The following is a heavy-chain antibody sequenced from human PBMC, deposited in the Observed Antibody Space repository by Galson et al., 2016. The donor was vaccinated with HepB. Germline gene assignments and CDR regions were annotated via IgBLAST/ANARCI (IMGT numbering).Heavy chain of an antibody. J-gene: IGHJ5*02. CDR1: GGSISSGDYH. CDR2: IQNSGST. CDR3: ARGLNIIGP. V-gene: IGHV4-31*03. Sequence: PLSLTCTVSGGSISSGDYHWSWLRQHPGKGLEWIGCIQNSGSTYYNPSVKSRLIISVDTSKDQFSLKLSSVTAADTAVYYCARGLNIIGPWGQGTLVTVSS. D-gene: IGHD2/OR15-2a*01.